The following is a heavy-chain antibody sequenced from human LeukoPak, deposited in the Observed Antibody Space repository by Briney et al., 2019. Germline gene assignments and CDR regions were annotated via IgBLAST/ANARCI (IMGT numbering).Heavy chain of an antibody. J-gene: IGHJ3*02. V-gene: IGHV4-59*01. CDR3: AREEEGDDDAFDI. CDR1: GGSISSYY. D-gene: IGHD5-24*01. Sequence: SETLSLTCTVSGGSISSYYWSWIRQPPGKGLEWIGCIYYSGSTNYNPSLKSRVTISVDTSKNQFSLKLSSVTAADTAVYYCAREEEGDDDAFDIWGQGTMVTVSS. CDR2: IYYSGST.